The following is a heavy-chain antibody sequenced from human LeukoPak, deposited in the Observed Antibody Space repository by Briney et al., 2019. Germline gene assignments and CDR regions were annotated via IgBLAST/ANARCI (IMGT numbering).Heavy chain of an antibody. CDR1: GGSFSGYY. CDR3: AQYCSSTSCYYFDY. D-gene: IGHD2-2*01. CDR2: INHSGST. Sequence: TLSLTCAVYGGSFSGYYWSWIRQPPGKGLEWIGEINHSGSTNYNPSLKSRVTISVDTSKNQFSLKLSSVTAADTAVYYCAQYCSSTSCYYFDYWGQGTLVTVSS. J-gene: IGHJ4*02. V-gene: IGHV4-34*09.